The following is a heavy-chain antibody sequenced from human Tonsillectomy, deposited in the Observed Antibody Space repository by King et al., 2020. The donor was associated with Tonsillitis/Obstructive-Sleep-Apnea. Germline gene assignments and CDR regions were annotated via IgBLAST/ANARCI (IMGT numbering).Heavy chain of an antibody. Sequence: LQLQESGPGLVKPSETLSLTCTVSGGSISSSSYYWGWIRQPPGKGLEWIGGIYYSGSTYYNPSLKSRVTISVDTSKNQFSLKLSSVTAADTAVYYCARQDIVVVVAASAFDIWGQGTMVTVSS. J-gene: IGHJ3*02. D-gene: IGHD2-15*01. CDR3: ARQDIVVVVAASAFDI. V-gene: IGHV4-39*01. CDR1: GGSISSSSYY. CDR2: IYYSGST.